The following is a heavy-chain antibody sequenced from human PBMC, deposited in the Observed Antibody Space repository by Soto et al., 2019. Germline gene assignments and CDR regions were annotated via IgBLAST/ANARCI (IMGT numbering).Heavy chain of an antibody. CDR3: ARDQGSIVNQTLDF. D-gene: IGHD1-26*01. CDR2: ISGSGGST. CDR1: GFTFSRYA. J-gene: IGHJ4*02. V-gene: IGHV3-23*01. Sequence: EVQLLESGGGLVQPGGSLRLSCAASGFTFSRYAMSWVRQAPGKGLEWVSAISGSGGSTYYADSVKGRFTISRDNSKNTLHLQMNSLKAEDTAVYHCARDQGSIVNQTLDFWGQGTLVSVSS.